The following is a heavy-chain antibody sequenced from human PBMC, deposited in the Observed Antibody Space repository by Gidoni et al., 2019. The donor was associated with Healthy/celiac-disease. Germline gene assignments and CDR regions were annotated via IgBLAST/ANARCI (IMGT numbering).Heavy chain of an antibody. CDR2: LNPNSGGT. V-gene: IGHV1-2*02. CDR3: ARDQTDFDY. CDR1: GYTFTGYY. Sequence: QLLQSGAEVKKPRSSVNVSCQSSGYTFTGYYMHWVRQATGQGLEWMGWLNPNSGGTNYAQKFQGRVTMTRDKSISTAYMELSRLRSDDTAVYYCARDQTDFDYWGQGTLVTVSS. J-gene: IGHJ4*02.